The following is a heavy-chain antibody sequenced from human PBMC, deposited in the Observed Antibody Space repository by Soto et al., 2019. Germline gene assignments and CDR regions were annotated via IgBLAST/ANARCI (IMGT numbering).Heavy chain of an antibody. D-gene: IGHD2-2*01. CDR3: AREPPAPHLYYYYGMDV. CDR1: GYTFTSYY. V-gene: IGHV1-46*01. Sequence: ASVKVSCKASGYTFTSYYMHWVRQAPGQGLEWMGIINPSGGSTSYAQKFQGRVTMTRDTSTSTVYMELSSLRSEDTAVYYCAREPPAPHLYYYYGMDVWGQGTTVTVSS. CDR2: INPSGGST. J-gene: IGHJ6*02.